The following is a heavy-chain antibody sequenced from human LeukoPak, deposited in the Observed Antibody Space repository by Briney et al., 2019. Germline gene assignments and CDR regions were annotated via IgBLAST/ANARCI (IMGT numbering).Heavy chain of an antibody. CDR1: GYTFTSYG. J-gene: IGHJ4*02. V-gene: IGHV1-8*02. Sequence: AASVKVSCKASGYTFTSYGISWVRQAPGQGLEWMGWMNPNSGNTGYAQKFQGRVTMTRNTSISTAYMELSSLRSEDTAVYYCARIWGARSLEDYWGQGTLVTVSS. D-gene: IGHD3-16*01. CDR3: ARIWGARSLEDY. CDR2: MNPNSGNT.